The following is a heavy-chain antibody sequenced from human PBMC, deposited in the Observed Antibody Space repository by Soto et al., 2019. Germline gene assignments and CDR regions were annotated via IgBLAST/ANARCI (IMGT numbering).Heavy chain of an antibody. CDR2: MNPNSGNT. CDR3: ARKYYDFWSGYYSGYYYYGMDV. Sequence: ASVKVSCKASGGTFSSYAISWVRQATGQGLEWMGWMNPNSGNTGYAQKFQGRVSMTRNTSISTAYMELSSLRSEDTAVYYCARKYYDFWSGYYSGYYYYGMDVWGQGTTVTVSS. D-gene: IGHD3-3*01. CDR1: GGTFSSYA. J-gene: IGHJ6*02. V-gene: IGHV1-8*02.